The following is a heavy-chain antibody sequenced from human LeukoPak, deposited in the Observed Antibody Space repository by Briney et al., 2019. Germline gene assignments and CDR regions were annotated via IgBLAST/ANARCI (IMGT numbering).Heavy chain of an antibody. CDR1: GYTFTGYY. CDR2: INPNSGGT. CDR3: ARELIRAHNWFDP. Sequence: ASVKVSCKASGYTFTGYYMHWVRQAPGQGLEWMGWINPNSGGTNYAQKFQGRVTMTRDTSISTAYMELSRLRSDDTAVYYCARELIRAHNWFDPWGQGTLVTVSS. J-gene: IGHJ5*02. V-gene: IGHV1-2*02.